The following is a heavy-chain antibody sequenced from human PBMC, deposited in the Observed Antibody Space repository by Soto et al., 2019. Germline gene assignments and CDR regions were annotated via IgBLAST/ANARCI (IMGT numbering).Heavy chain of an antibody. J-gene: IGHJ6*02. D-gene: IGHD2-21*01. Sequence: SETLSLTCTVSGGSISSYYWSWIRQPAGKGLEWIGRIYTSGSTNYNPSLKRRVTMSVDTSKNRFSLKLSSVTAADTAAYYCAGEAGTYSYHFGMDVWGQGTTVIFCS. CDR1: GGSISSYY. V-gene: IGHV4-4*07. CDR2: IYTSGST. CDR3: AGEAGTYSYHFGMDV.